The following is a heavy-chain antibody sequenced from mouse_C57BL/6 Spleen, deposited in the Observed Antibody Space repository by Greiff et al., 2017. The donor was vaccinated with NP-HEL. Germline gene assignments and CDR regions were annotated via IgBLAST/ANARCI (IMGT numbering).Heavy chain of an antibody. Sequence: QVHLQQSGPELVKPGASVKISCKASGYAFSSSWMNWVKQRPGKGLEWIGRIYPGDGDTNYNGKFKGKATLTADKSSSTAYMQLSSLTSEDSAVYFCARRQGTSHFDYWGQGTTLTVSS. CDR3: ARRQGTSHFDY. CDR2: IYPGDGDT. D-gene: IGHD3-3*01. J-gene: IGHJ2*01. CDR1: GYAFSSSW. V-gene: IGHV1-82*01.